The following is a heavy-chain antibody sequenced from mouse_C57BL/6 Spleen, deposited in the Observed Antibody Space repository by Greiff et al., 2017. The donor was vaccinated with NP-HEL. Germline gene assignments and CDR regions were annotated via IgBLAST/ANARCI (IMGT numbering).Heavy chain of an antibody. CDR1: GYTFTSYG. Sequence: QVQLQQSGAELARPGASVKLSCKASGYTFTSYGISWVKQTPGQGLEWIGEIYPRSGNTYYNEKFKGKATLTADKSSSTAYMELRSLTSEDSEVYVCARWRGDYDGFADWGQGTLVTVSA. J-gene: IGHJ3*01. D-gene: IGHD2-4*01. CDR3: ARWRGDYDGFAD. V-gene: IGHV1-81*01. CDR2: IYPRSGNT.